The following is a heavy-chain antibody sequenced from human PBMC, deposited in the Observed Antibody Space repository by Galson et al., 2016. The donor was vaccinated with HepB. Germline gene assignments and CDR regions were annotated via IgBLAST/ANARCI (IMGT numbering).Heavy chain of an antibody. J-gene: IGHJ4*02. V-gene: IGHV3-21*04. CDR1: GLSLSSYT. CDR2: ISSSSSYK. Sequence: SLRLSCAGSGLSLSSYTMHWVRQAPGKGLEWVSSISSSSSYKYYADSVRGRFTISRDNARNSLYLQMNSLRADDTAMYYCARDRRELRFLETYYFDFWGQGTLVTVSS. D-gene: IGHD3-3*01. CDR3: ARDRRELRFLETYYFDF.